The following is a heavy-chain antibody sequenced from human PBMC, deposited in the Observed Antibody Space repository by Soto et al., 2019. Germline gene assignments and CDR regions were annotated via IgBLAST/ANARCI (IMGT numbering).Heavy chain of an antibody. CDR2: IYYSGST. CDR1: GGSISSSSYY. D-gene: IGHD3-10*01. J-gene: IGHJ4*02. Sequence: SETLSLTCTVSGGSISSSSYYWGWIRQPPGKGLEWIGSIYYSGSTYYNPSLKSRVTISVDTSKNQFSLKLSSVTAADTAVYYCARRSTMVYFDYWGQGTLVTVSS. CDR3: ARRSTMVYFDY. V-gene: IGHV4-39*01.